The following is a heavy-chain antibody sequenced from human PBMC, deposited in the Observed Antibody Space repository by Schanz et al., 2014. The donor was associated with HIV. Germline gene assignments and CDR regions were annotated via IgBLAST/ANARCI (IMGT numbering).Heavy chain of an antibody. CDR3: AKSLPIETATITYFDY. J-gene: IGHJ4*02. CDR1: GFNLDDFA. V-gene: IGHV3-23*04. Sequence: EVQLVESGGGLAQPGRSLRLSCAASGFNLDDFAMHWVRQSPGKGLEWVSDIRAAGDTYYADSVKGRFTISRDNSKNTLYLHMNNLRAEDTAVYYCAKSLPIETATITYFDYWGQGTLVTVSS. CDR2: IRAAGDT. D-gene: IGHD1-20*01.